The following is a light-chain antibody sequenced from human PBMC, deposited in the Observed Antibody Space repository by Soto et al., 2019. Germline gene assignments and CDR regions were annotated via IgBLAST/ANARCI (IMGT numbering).Light chain of an antibody. CDR3: SSYASRGTKV. Sequence: QSALTQPASVSGSPGQSITISCTGTSSDVGGYGYVSWYQQQPGKAPKLIIYEVTNRPSGISSRFSASKSGNTASLTISGLQAEDEADYYCSSYASRGTKVFGSGTKLTVL. J-gene: IGLJ1*01. CDR2: EVT. CDR1: SSDVGGYGY. V-gene: IGLV2-14*01.